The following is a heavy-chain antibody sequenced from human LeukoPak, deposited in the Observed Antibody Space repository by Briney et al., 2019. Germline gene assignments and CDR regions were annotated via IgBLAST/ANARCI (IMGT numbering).Heavy chain of an antibody. CDR2: ITSDGSST. V-gene: IGHV3-74*03. CDR3: TRERLSYYYDSSGYSDY. Sequence: GGSLRLSRAASGFTFSITWMHWVRQPPGKGLVWVARITSDGSSTTYAESVKGRFTISRDNAKNTLYLQMNSLRAEDTAVYYCTRERLSYYYDSSGYSDYWGQGTLVTVSS. D-gene: IGHD3-22*01. J-gene: IGHJ4*02. CDR1: GFTFSITW.